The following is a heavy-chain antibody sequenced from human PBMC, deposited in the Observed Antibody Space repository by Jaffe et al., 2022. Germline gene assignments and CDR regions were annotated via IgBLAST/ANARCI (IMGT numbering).Heavy chain of an antibody. J-gene: IGHJ4*02. CDR2: ISWDGGST. Sequence: EVQLVESGGVVVQPGGSLRLSCAASGFTFDDYAMHWVRQAPGKGLEWVSLISWDGGSTYYADSVKGRFTISRDNSKNSLYLQMNSLRAEDTALYYCAKDIRDAIAVAGSGIDYWGQGTLVTVSS. V-gene: IGHV3-43D*04. CDR1: GFTFDDYA. CDR3: AKDIRDAIAVAGSGIDY. D-gene: IGHD6-19*01.